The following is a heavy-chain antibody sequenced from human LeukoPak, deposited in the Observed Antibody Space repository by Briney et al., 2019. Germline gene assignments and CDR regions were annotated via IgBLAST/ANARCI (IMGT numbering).Heavy chain of an antibody. CDR1: GGSFSGYY. CDR3: ARVGKQWLVLRGWFDP. V-gene: IGHV4-34*01. Sequence: SETLSLTCAVYGGSFSGYYWSWIRQPPGEGREWIGEINHSGSTNYNPSLKSRVTISVDTSKNQFSLQLSSVTAADTAVYYCARVGKQWLVLRGWFDPWGQGTLVTVSS. J-gene: IGHJ5*02. D-gene: IGHD6-19*01. CDR2: INHSGST.